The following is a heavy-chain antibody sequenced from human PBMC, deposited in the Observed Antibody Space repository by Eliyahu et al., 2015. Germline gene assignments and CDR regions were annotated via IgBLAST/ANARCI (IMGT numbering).Heavy chain of an antibody. CDR1: GFXFSSXX. CDR3: ARRYCSSTSCYEEWDHDAFDI. CDR2: ISSSSSYI. D-gene: IGHD2-2*01. J-gene: IGHJ3*02. V-gene: IGHV3-21*01. Sequence: EVQLVESGGGLVKPGGSLRLSCAASGFXFSSXXMNXVRQAPGKGLEWVSSISSSSSYIYYADSVKGRFTISRDNAKNSLYLQMNSLRAEDTAVYYCARRYCSSTSCYEEWDHDAFDIWGQGTMVTVSS.